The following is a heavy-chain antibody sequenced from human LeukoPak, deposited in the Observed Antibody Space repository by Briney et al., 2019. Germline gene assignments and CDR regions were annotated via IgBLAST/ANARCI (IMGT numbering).Heavy chain of an antibody. Sequence: SVKVSCKASGGTFSSYAISWVRQAPRQGLEWMGRIIPILGIANYAQKFQGRVTITADKSTSTAYMELSSLRSEDTAVYYCARGPFGEVVEYYYYGMDVWGQGTTVTVSS. CDR1: GGTFSSYA. J-gene: IGHJ6*02. D-gene: IGHD2-2*01. CDR3: ARGPFGEVVEYYYYGMDV. V-gene: IGHV1-69*04. CDR2: IIPILGIA.